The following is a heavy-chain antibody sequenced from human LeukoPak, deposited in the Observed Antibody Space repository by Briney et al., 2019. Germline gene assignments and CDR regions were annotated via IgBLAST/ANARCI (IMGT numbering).Heavy chain of an antibody. V-gene: IGHV4-39*01. J-gene: IGHJ4*02. D-gene: IGHD3-22*01. CDR1: GGSISSSSYY. CDR3: ARRRDSSGYYNLDY. CDR2: IYYSGST. Sequence: ASETLSPTCTVSGGSISSSSYYWGWIRQPPGKGLEWIGSIYYSGSTYYNPSLKSRVTISVDTSKNQFSLKLSSVTAADTAVYYCARRRDSSGYYNLDYWGQGTLVTVSS.